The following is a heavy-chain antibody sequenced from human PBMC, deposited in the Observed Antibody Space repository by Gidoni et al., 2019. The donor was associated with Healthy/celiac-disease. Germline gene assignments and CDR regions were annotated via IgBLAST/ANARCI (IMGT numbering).Heavy chain of an antibody. Sequence: EVQLVESGGGLVQPGGSLRLSCAASGFTFSSYAMSWVRQAPGKGLEWVSAISGSGGSTYSAASVKGRFTISRDNSKNTLYLQMNSLRAEDTAVYYCAKRGVHGDYYYGMDVWGQGTTVTVSS. J-gene: IGHJ6*02. CDR3: AKRGVHGDYYYGMDV. D-gene: IGHD4-17*01. V-gene: IGHV3-23*04. CDR1: GFTFSSYA. CDR2: ISGSGGST.